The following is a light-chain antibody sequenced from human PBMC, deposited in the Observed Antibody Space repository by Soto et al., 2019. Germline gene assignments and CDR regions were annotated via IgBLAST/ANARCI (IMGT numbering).Light chain of an antibody. CDR1: QDVSRS. V-gene: IGKV1-9*01. J-gene: IGKJ4*01. CDR3: QQLWTYPLT. Sequence: DTQLTQSPSFLSASVGDRVTITCRASQDVSRSLGWYQQKPGKAPKLLISAASTLHSGVPSRFSGSGSGTDFTLTISSLQPEGFATYYCQQLWTYPLTFGGGTKVEI. CDR2: AAS.